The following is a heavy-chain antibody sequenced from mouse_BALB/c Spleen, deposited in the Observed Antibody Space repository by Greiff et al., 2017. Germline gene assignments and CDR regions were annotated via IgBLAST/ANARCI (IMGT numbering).Heavy chain of an antibody. CDR1: GFTFSSYT. CDR3: ARRSSYYYAMDY. V-gene: IGHV5-12-2*01. J-gene: IGHJ4*01. CDR2: ISNGGGST. Sequence: EVHLVESGGGLVQPGGSLKLSCAASGFTFSSYTMSWVRQTPEKRLEWVAYISNGGGSTYYPDTVKGRFTISRDNAKNTLYLQMSSLKSEDTAMYYCARRSSYYYAMDYWGQGTSVTVSS. D-gene: IGHD1-1*01.